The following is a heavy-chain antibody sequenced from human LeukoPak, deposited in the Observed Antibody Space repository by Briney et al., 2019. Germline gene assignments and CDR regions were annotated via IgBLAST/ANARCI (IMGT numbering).Heavy chain of an antibody. CDR2: ISSSSSYI. J-gene: IGHJ4*02. D-gene: IGHD3-22*01. CDR3: ARADSIRITMIVEVTSPFDY. V-gene: IGHV3-21*01. Sequence: GGSLRLSCAASGFTFSSYSMNWVRQAPGKGLEWVSSISSSSSYIYYADSVKGRFTISRDNAKNSLYLQMNSLRAEDTAVYYCARADSIRITMIVEVTSPFDYWGQGTLVTVSS. CDR1: GFTFSSYS.